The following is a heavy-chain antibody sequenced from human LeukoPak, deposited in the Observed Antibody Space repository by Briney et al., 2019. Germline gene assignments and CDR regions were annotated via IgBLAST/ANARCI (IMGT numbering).Heavy chain of an antibody. CDR1: GGSISGSSYF. CDR2: INHSGST. CDR3: ARGNTAMDAFDI. D-gene: IGHD5-18*01. Sequence: ASETLSLTCTVSGGSISGSSYFWSWIRQPPGKGLEWIGEINHSGSTNYNPSLKSRVTISVDTSKNQFSLKLSSVTAADTAVYYCARGNTAMDAFDIWGQGTMVTVSS. J-gene: IGHJ3*02. V-gene: IGHV4-39*07.